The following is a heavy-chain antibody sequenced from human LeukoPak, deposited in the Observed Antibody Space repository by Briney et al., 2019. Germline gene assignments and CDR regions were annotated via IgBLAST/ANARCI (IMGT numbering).Heavy chain of an antibody. CDR3: AKSHGISAVSKYYYGSGSYTNYFDY. CDR1: GFTFSSYG. Sequence: PGGSLRLSCAASGFTFSSYGMTWVRQAPGKGLEWVSYISSSSSTIYYADSVKGRFTISRDNAKNSLYLQLNSLRAEDTAVYYCAKSHGISAVSKYYYGSGSYTNYFDYWGQGTLVTVSS. CDR2: ISSSSSTI. J-gene: IGHJ4*02. D-gene: IGHD3-10*01. V-gene: IGHV3-48*01.